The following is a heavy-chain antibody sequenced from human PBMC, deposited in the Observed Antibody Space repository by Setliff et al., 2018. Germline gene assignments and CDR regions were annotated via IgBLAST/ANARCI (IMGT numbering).Heavy chain of an antibody. CDR2: TIPSFGST. CDR3: VREGVDTRSSTDYRYYMDV. V-gene: IGHV1-69*05. CDR1: GGTFSSYG. J-gene: IGHJ6*03. D-gene: IGHD5-18*01. Sequence: SVKVSCKASGGTFSSYGISWVRQAPGQGLEWMGGTIPSFGSTNYAQKFQGRVTIITDESTSTAYMELSSLRTEDSAVYYCVREGVDTRSSTDYRYYMDVWGKGTTVTV.